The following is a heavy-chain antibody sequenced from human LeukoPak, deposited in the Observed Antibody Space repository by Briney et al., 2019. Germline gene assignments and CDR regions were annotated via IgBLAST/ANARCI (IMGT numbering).Heavy chain of an antibody. CDR3: ARGFRRYCSGGSCNSESPDY. J-gene: IGHJ4*02. Sequence: PGGSLRLSCAASGFPFSSYWMSWVRQAPGKGLEWVANIKQDGSEKYYVDSVKGRFTISRDNAKNSLFLQMNSLRADDTAVYYCARGFRRYCSGGSCNSESPDYWGQGTLVTVSS. CDR2: IKQDGSEK. D-gene: IGHD2-15*01. CDR1: GFPFSSYW. V-gene: IGHV3-7*01.